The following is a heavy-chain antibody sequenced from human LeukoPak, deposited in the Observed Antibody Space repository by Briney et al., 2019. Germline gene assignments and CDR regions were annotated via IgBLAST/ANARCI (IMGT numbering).Heavy chain of an antibody. CDR1: GGSISSYY. V-gene: IGHV4-59*08. CDR3: ARHLGSGWVQH. J-gene: IGHJ1*01. Sequence: PSETLSLTCTVSGGSISSYYWSWIRQPPGKGLEWIGYIYYSGSTNYNPSLKSRVTISVDTSKNQFSLKLSSVTAADTAVYYCARHLGSGWVQHWGQGTLVTVSS. D-gene: IGHD3-16*01. CDR2: IYYSGST.